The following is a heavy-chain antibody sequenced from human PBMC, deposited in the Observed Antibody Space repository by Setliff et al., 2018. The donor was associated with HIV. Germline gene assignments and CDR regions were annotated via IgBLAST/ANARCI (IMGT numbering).Heavy chain of an antibody. V-gene: IGHV4-34*01. CDR3: ASRIYYYDSSRVLREEGFDP. CDR2: INHSGKT. CDR1: GGSLSGHY. Sequence: SETLSLTCAVYGGSLSGHYWTWIRQPPGEGLEWIGEINHSGKTNYNPSLKSRVTISVDTSKNQFSLKLNSVTAADTAVYYCASRIYYYDSSRVLREEGFDPWGQGTLVTVS. J-gene: IGHJ5*02. D-gene: IGHD3-22*01.